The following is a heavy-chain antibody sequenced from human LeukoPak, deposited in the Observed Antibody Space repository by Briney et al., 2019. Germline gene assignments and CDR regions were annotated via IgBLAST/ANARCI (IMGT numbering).Heavy chain of an antibody. J-gene: IGHJ4*02. D-gene: IGHD6-13*01. V-gene: IGHV4-39*01. CDR1: GVSISGDSNLF. CDR3: ARHRRISNWYVDF. Sequence: SETLSLTCTDSGVSISGDSNLFWGWIPQPPRNELDWIGIIYYSGTTYYSPSLESRVTIFVDTSKNLFSLRLTSVTAADTAVYYCARHRRISNWYVDFWGQGTLLTVSS. CDR2: IYYSGTT.